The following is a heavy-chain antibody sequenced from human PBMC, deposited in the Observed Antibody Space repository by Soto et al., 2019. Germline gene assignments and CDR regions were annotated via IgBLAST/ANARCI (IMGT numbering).Heavy chain of an antibody. D-gene: IGHD2-21*02. CDR1: GGSISNGAYS. CDR3: AAEIVVVTA. V-gene: IGHV4-30-2*01. CDR2: ISHSGTT. Sequence: QLHLQQSSSGLVKPSQTLSLTCAVSGGSISNGAYSWSWIRQPPGKGLEWIGSISHSGTTHFTPSLKSRVTISADRSKNQFSLKLSSVTAADTAVYFCAAEIVVVTAWGQGTLVTVSS. J-gene: IGHJ5*02.